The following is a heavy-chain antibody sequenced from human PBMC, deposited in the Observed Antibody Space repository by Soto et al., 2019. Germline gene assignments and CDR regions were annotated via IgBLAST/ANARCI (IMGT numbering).Heavy chain of an antibody. V-gene: IGHV4-59*12. Sequence: SETLSLTCTFSGVSINDYYWGCMRHPPGKGLEWIGNVYNSGNINYNPSLKSRVTISVDTSKNQVSLKLTSVTAADTAVYYCARDRVPLSDDYDSSGYDGAFDILRHGTLVIVSS. D-gene: IGHD3-22*01. CDR3: ARDRVPLSDDYDSSGYDGAFDI. CDR1: GVSINDYY. CDR2: VYNSGNI. J-gene: IGHJ3*02.